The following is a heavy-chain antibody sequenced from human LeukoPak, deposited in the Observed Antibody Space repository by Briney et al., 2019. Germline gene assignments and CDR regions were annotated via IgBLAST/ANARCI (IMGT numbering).Heavy chain of an antibody. D-gene: IGHD1-26*01. J-gene: IGHJ4*02. V-gene: IGHV4-59*01. Sequence: SETLSLTCTVSVGSISSYYWSWIRQPPGKGLEGIGYIYYSGSTNYNHSLQSRVTISVDTSKNQFSLKLSSVTAADTAVYYCASAGSYHFDYWGQGTLVTVSS. CDR1: VGSISSYY. CDR2: IYYSGST. CDR3: ASAGSYHFDY.